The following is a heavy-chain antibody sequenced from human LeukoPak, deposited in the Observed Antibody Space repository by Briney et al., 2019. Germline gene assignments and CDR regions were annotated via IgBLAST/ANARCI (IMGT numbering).Heavy chain of an antibody. J-gene: IGHJ5*02. CDR2: INAGNGNT. CDR3: ARGFRLSAIEDWFDP. CDR1: GYTFTSYA. V-gene: IGHV1-3*01. D-gene: IGHD2-2*02. Sequence: ASVKVSCKASGYTFTSYAMHWVRQAPGQRLEWMGWINAGNGNTKYSQKFQGRVTITRDTSASTAYMELSSLRSEDTAVYYCARGFRLSAIEDWFDPWGQGTLVTVSS.